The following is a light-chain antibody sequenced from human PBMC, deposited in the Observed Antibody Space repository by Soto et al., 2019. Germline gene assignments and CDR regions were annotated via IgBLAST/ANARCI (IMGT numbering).Light chain of an antibody. CDR1: QGISSY. CDR3: QQFNSYPRT. V-gene: IGKV1-9*01. J-gene: IGKJ3*01. CDR2: AAS. Sequence: IQLTQSPSSLSASVGDRVTITCRASQGISSYLAWYQQKPGKAPNLLIYAASILQSGVPSRFSGSGSGTDFTLTISSLQPEDFATYYCQQFNSYPRTFGPGTKVDIK.